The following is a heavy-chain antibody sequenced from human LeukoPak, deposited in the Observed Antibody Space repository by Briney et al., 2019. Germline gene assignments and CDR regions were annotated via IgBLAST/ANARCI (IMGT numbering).Heavy chain of an antibody. V-gene: IGHV3-48*03. CDR2: ISSSGNTK. Sequence: GGSLRLSCAASGFTFSSNEMNWIRQAPGKGLEWVSYISSSGNTKYYADSVKGRFTISRDNAKNSLYLQMNSLRAEDTAVYYCAREAMVAEDFDYWGQGTLVTVSS. CDR1: GFTFSSNE. D-gene: IGHD5-18*01. J-gene: IGHJ4*02. CDR3: AREAMVAEDFDY.